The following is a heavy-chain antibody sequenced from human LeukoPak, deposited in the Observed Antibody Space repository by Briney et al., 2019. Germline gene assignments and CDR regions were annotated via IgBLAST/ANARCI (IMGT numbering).Heavy chain of an antibody. J-gene: IGHJ6*02. CDR3: ARGRGRSGYFGLDV. CDR2: ISSSTTYI. CDR1: GFTFSSYT. Sequence: GGSLRLSCAASGFTFSSYTMNWVRQAPGKGLEWVSSISSSTTYIYYADSVKGRFTISRDNAKNSLYLQMNSLRAEDTAAYYCARGRGRSGYFGLDVWGQGTTVTVSS. V-gene: IGHV3-21*01.